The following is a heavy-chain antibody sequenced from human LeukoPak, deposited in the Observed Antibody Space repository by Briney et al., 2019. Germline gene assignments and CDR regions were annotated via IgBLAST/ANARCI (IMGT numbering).Heavy chain of an antibody. V-gene: IGHV3-30*04. CDR2: MSYDGRNK. Sequence: PGGSLRLSCAASGFTFSSYAMHWVRQAPGKGLEWVAVMSYDGRNKYYADSVKGRLTISRDNSKNTLYLQMDSLRAEDTSVYYCARGTISAAGTFLDSWGQGTLVTVSS. D-gene: IGHD6-13*01. CDR1: GFTFSSYA. CDR3: ARGTISAAGTFLDS. J-gene: IGHJ5*01.